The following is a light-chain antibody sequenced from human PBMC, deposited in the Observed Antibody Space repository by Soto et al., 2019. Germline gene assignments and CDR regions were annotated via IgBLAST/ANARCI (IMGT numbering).Light chain of an antibody. J-gene: IGLJ1*01. CDR3: SSYPGSSTANYV. Sequence: QSALTQPASVSGSPGQSITISCTGTSSDVGGYNYVSWYQQHPGKAPKLMIYEVSNRPSGVSNRFSGSKSGNTASLTISGLQAEDEADYYCSSYPGSSTANYVFETGTKLTVL. CDR1: SSDVGGYNY. CDR2: EVS. V-gene: IGLV2-14*01.